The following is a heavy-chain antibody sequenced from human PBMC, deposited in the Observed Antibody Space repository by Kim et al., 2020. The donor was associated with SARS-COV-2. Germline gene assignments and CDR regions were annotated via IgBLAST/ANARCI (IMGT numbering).Heavy chain of an antibody. CDR1: GGSISSSSYY. CDR3: ARGKWELLRAIPSYGMDV. D-gene: IGHD1-26*01. V-gene: IGHV4-39*01. J-gene: IGHJ6*02. CDR2: IYYSGST. Sequence: SETLSLTCTVSGGSISSSSYYWGWIRQPPGKGLEWIGSIYYSGSTYYNPSLKSRVTISVDTSKNQFSLKLSSVTAADTAVYYCARGKWELLRAIPSYGMDVWGQGTTVTVSS.